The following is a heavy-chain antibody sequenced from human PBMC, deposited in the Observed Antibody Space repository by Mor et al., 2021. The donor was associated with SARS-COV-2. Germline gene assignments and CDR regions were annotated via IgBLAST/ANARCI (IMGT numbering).Heavy chain of an antibody. CDR3: ARAKFGAFDY. J-gene: IGHJ4*02. D-gene: IGHD3-10*01. Sequence: WIRQSPSRGLEWLGRTYCRSKWYNDYAVSMKSRITINPDTSKNQFSLQLNSVTPEDTAVYYCARAKFGAFDYWGQGTLVT. V-gene: IGHV6-1*01. CDR2: TYCRSKWYN.